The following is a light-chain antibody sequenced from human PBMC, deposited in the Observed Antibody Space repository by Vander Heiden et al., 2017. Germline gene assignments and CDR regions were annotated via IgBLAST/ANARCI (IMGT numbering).Light chain of an antibody. CDR2: DAS. CDR3: HEDDNLPLT. V-gene: IGKV1-33*01. J-gene: IGKJ3*01. CDR1: QDIRKY. Sequence: DIQMTQSPSSLSASVGDRVTITCQASQDIRKYLNWYQQKPGKAPKLLIYDASNLETGVPSRFSGSGSGTDFTVTISSLQPEDIATYYCHEDDNLPLTFGHGTKVDIK.